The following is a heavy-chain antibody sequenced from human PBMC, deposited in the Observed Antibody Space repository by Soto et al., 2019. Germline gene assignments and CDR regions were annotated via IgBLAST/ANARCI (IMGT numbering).Heavy chain of an antibody. CDR1: GFTFSNYG. J-gene: IGHJ3*02. CDR2: ISYDGSNK. Sequence: GSLRLSCAASGFTFSNYGMHWVRQAPGKGLEWVAVISYDGSNKYYADSVKGRFTISRDNSKNTLYLQMNSLRAEDTAVYYCVKDGSAGTTSIYVFDIWGQGTMVTVSS. CDR3: VKDGSAGTTSIYVFDI. D-gene: IGHD1-1*01. V-gene: IGHV3-30*18.